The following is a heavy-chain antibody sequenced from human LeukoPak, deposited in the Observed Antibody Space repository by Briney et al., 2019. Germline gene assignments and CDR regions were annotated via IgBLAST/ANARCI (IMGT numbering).Heavy chain of an antibody. D-gene: IGHD4-17*01. CDR1: GGSISSHY. V-gene: IGHV4-59*11. CDR3: ARGGSYYGDYNWFDL. CDR2: IYYSGST. Sequence: SEALSLTCTVSGGSISSHYWSWIRQPPGRGLEWIGYIYYSGSTNYNPSLKSRVTISVDTSKNQFSLKLSSVTAADTAVYYCARGGSYYGDYNWFDLWGKETLVTVSS. J-gene: IGHJ5*02.